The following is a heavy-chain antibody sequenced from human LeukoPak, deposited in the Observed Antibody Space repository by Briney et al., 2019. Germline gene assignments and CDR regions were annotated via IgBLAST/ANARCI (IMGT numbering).Heavy chain of an antibody. CDR3: ARAYSSSSPFDY. Sequence: SETLSLTCTVSGGPISSSSYYWGWIRQPPGKGLEWIGSIYYSGSTYYNPSLKSRVTISVDTSKNQFSLKLSSVTAADTAVYYCARAYSSSSPFDYWGQGTLVTVSS. J-gene: IGHJ4*02. V-gene: IGHV4-39*01. CDR2: IYYSGST. CDR1: GGPISSSSYY. D-gene: IGHD6-6*01.